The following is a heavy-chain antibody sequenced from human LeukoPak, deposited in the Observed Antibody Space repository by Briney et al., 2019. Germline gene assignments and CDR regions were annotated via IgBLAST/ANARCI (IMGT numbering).Heavy chain of an antibody. CDR1: GFTFSSYA. V-gene: IGHV3-21*01. CDR2: ISSSSYI. CDR3: ARDPAGLPAAIGWFDP. D-gene: IGHD2-2*02. J-gene: IGHJ5*02. Sequence: GGSLRLSCAASGFTFSSYAMNWVHQAPGKGLEWVSSISSSSYIYYADSVKGRFTISRDNAKNSLYLQMNSLRAEDTAVYYCARDPAGLPAAIGWFDPWGQGTLVTVSS.